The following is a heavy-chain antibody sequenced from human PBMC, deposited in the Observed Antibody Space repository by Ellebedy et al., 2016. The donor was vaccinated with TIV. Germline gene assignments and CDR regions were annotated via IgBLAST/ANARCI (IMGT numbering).Heavy chain of an antibody. J-gene: IGHJ4*02. CDR2: IYNSGST. D-gene: IGHD2-21*01. V-gene: IGHV4-59*01. CDR1: GGYISNYY. Sequence: MPSETLSLTCTVSGGYISNYYWSWIRQSPGKGLEWIGYIYNSGSTSYNPSLKSRVTTSVDTSKNQFSLKLSSVTAADTAVYYCARAMWSYYFDYWGQGTLVTVSS. CDR3: ARAMWSYYFDY.